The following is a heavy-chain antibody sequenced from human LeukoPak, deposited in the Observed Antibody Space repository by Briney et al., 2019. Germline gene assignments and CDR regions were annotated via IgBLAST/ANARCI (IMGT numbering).Heavy chain of an antibody. CDR1: GYSFTSYW. V-gene: IGHV5-10-1*01. CDR2: IDPSDSYT. J-gene: IGHJ4*02. CDR3: ARHIDSYGHFDY. Sequence: GESLKISCKASGYSFTSYWISWVRQMPGKGLEWMGRIDPSDSYTNYSPSFQGHVTISADKSISAAYLQWSSLKTSDTAMYYCARHIDSYGHFDYWGQGTLVTVSS. D-gene: IGHD5-18*01.